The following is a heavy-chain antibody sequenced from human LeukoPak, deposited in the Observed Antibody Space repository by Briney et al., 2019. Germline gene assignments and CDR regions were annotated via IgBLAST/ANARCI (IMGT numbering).Heavy chain of an antibody. V-gene: IGHV1-8*01. CDR3: ARGRPNGSGSYYTRWGSGDPSLDY. CDR1: GYTFTSYD. Sequence: ASVKVSCKASGYTFTSYDINWVRQATGQGLEWMGWMNPNSGNTGYAQKFQGRVTMTRNTSISTAYMELSSLRSEDTAVYYCARGRPNGSGSYYTRWGSGDPSLDYWGQGTLVTVSS. D-gene: IGHD3-10*01. J-gene: IGHJ4*02. CDR2: MNPNSGNT.